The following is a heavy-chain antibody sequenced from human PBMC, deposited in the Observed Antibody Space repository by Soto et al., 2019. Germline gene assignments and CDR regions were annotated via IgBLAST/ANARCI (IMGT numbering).Heavy chain of an antibody. Sequence: PSETLSLTCTVSGGSISSGGCYWSWIRQHPGKGLEWIGYIYSSGITYYDPSLKSRVTMSVDMSKNQFSLRLSSVTAADTAVYYCATKPNGLYYFDYWGQGALVTVPQ. CDR3: ATKPNGLYYFDY. V-gene: IGHV4-31*03. J-gene: IGHJ4*02. CDR2: IYSSGIT. CDR1: GGSISSGGCY. D-gene: IGHD2-8*01.